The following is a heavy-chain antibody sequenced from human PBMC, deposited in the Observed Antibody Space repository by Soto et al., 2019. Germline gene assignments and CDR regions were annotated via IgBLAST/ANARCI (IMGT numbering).Heavy chain of an antibody. V-gene: IGHV4-39*01. J-gene: IGHJ4*02. Sequence: QLQLQESGPGLVKPSETLSLTCTVSGVSITNTSYYWGWIRQPPGKGLEWIGTIYFSGGTFYTPSLKSRLTISVDTSKNQFSLRLSSVTAADTAVYYCARHGSYWGQGTLVAVSS. CDR2: IYFSGGT. CDR1: GVSITNTSYY. CDR3: ARHGSY.